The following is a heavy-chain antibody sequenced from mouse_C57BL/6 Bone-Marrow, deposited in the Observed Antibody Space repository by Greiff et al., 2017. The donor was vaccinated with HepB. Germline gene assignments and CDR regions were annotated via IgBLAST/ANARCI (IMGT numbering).Heavy chain of an antibody. CDR1: GFTFTDYY. J-gene: IGHJ1*03. CDR3: ARYTLIYYYGSSYDWYVDV. CDR2: IRNKANGYTT. D-gene: IGHD1-1*01. V-gene: IGHV7-3*01. Sequence: DVQLVESGGGLVQPGGSLSLSCAASGFTFTDYYMSWVRQPPGKALAWLGFIRNKANGYTTEYSASVKGRFTISRDNSQSILYLQMNALRAEDSATYYCARYTLIYYYGSSYDWYVDVWGTGTTVTVSS.